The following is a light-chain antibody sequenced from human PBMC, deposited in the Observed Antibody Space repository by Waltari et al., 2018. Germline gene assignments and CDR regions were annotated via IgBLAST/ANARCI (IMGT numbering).Light chain of an antibody. CDR1: QSVSSSY. CDR2: GAS. J-gene: IGKJ1*01. V-gene: IGKV3-20*01. Sequence: EIVLTQSPGTLSLSPGERATLPCRASQSVSSSYLVWYQQKPGQAPRLLIYGASSRATGIPDRFSGSGSGTDFTLTISRLEPEDFAVYYCQQYGSSPKTFGQGTKVEIK. CDR3: QQYGSSPKT.